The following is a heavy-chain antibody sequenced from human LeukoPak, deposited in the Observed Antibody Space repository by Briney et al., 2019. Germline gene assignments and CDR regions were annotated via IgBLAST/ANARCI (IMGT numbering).Heavy chain of an antibody. CDR3: ARDGEVGPPTVTPIEYFQH. CDR2: IYTSGST. Sequence: PSETLSLTCTVSGGSISSYYWSWLRQPAGKGLEWIGRIYTSGSTNYNPSLTSRVTMSVDTSKNQFSLKLSSVTAADTAVYYCARDGEVGPPTVTPIEYFQHWGQGTLVTVSS. CDR1: GGSISSYY. J-gene: IGHJ1*01. D-gene: IGHD4-17*01. V-gene: IGHV4-4*07.